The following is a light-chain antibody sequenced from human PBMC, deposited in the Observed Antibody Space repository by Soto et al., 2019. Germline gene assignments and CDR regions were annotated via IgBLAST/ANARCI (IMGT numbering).Light chain of an antibody. CDR3: QQYNNWTWT. Sequence: EIVMTQSPATLSMSPGERVTLSCRASQSVNTNLAWYQHKPGQAPRLLIYGASTRATGIPARFSGTGSGTEFTLTISSLQSEDFAVYYCQQYNNWTWTFGQGTK. CDR1: QSVNTN. V-gene: IGKV3-15*01. CDR2: GAS. J-gene: IGKJ1*01.